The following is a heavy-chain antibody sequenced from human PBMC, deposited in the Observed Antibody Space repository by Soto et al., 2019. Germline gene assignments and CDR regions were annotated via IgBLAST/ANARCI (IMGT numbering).Heavy chain of an antibody. CDR2: IHHTGNS. CDR1: AGSITDYY. V-gene: IGHV4-59*01. CDR3: AKWNEMKRSFDD. J-gene: IGHJ4*02. D-gene: IGHD1-1*01. Sequence: SEILSLTCTVSAGSITDYYWNWIRQPPEKGLEWIGFIHHTGNSMSNPSLRSRLTMSVDTTEGQISLNLRAVTAADTAVYYCAKWNEMKRSFDDWGQGILVTVSS.